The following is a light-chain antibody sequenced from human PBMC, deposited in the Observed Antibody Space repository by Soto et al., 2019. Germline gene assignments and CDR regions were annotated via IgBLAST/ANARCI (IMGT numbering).Light chain of an antibody. V-gene: IGKV1-33*01. CDR2: DAS. CDR1: QDISNY. Sequence: DIQMTQSPSSLSASVGDRVTITCQASQDISNYLNWYQQKPGKAPKLLIYDASNLETGVPSRFSGSGSGTDFTFTISSLQPEDIATYYCQQYDNLPYTFGQGNDWRL. J-gene: IGKJ2*01. CDR3: QQYDNLPYT.